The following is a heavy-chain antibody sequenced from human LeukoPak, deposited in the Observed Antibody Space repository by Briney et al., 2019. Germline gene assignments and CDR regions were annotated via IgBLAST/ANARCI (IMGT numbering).Heavy chain of an antibody. Sequence: GGSLRLSCAASGFTFSDHYMDWVRPAPGKGLEWVGRTGNKANSYTTEYAASVKGRFTISRDDSKNSLFLQMNSLKSEDTAVYYCARGNTSAWYPFDYWGQGTLVTVSS. CDR2: TGNKANSYTT. D-gene: IGHD6-19*01. CDR1: GFTFSDHY. J-gene: IGHJ4*02. CDR3: ARGNTSAWYPFDY. V-gene: IGHV3-72*01.